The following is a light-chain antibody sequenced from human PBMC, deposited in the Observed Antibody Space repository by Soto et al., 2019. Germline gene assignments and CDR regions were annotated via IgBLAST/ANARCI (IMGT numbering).Light chain of an antibody. V-gene: IGKV3-15*01. CDR1: QSVSRK. CDR3: QQYNNWFPFT. J-gene: IGKJ4*01. CDR2: DAS. Sequence: EILMTQSPATLSVSAGERVTISCRASQSVSRKLRWYQQKPGQAPRLLIYDASSRATGIPARFSGGGSGTEFTLSNSSLQSEDFSVYYCQQYNNWFPFTFGGGTKVEIK.